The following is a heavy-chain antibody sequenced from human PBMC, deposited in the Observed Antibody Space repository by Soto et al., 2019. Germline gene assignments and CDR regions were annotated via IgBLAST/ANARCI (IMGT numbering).Heavy chain of an antibody. Sequence: QVQLVESGGGVVQPGRSLRLSCAASGFTFSSYGMHWVRQAPGKGLEWVAVIWYDGSNKYYADSVKGRFTISRDNSKNTLYLQMNSLGAEDTAVYYCARGLIVIRDWYFDLWGRGTLVTVSS. V-gene: IGHV3-33*01. J-gene: IGHJ2*01. CDR2: IWYDGSNK. CDR1: GFTFSSYG. D-gene: IGHD2-21*01. CDR3: ARGLIVIRDWYFDL.